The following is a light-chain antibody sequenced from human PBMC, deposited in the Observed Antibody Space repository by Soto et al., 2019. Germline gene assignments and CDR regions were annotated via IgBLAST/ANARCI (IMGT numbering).Light chain of an antibody. V-gene: IGKV3-20*01. CDR3: QQFGNSPWT. Sequence: VLSQSPGRLSLCPVERDSSSCRASQSVPSTYFAWYQQKSGQPPRLLISGTSNRATGIPDRFSGSGSGRDFTLTISRLEPEDFAVYFCQQFGNSPWTFGQGTKVDIK. CDR1: QSVPSTY. J-gene: IGKJ1*01. CDR2: GTS.